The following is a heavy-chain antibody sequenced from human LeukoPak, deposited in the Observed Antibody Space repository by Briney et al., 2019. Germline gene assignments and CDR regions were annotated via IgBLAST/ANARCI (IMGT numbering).Heavy chain of an antibody. D-gene: IGHD2-15*01. CDR2: IDDVGSGT. CDR1: GFTLSSNW. Sequence: GGSLRLSCAVSGFTLSSNWMHWVRQVPGKGLVWVARIDDVGSGTSYADSVKGRFTISRDNAKNSLYLQMNSLRAEDTAVYYCAREGVAGFYWGQGTLVTVSS. J-gene: IGHJ4*02. CDR3: AREGVAGFY. V-gene: IGHV3-74*01.